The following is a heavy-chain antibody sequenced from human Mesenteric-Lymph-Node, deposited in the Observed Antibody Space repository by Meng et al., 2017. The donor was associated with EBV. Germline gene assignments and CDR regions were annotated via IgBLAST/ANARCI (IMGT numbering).Heavy chain of an antibody. CDR2: INHSGNT. Sequence: QWKLQQWGAARLKPSGPLSLTSGCDGGSFSGYYGSWIRQPPGKGLEWIGEINHSGNTNYYLSLKSRVTISVDTSKNQFSLKLSSVTAADTAVYYCARDNFYYGSGKAFDIWGQGTMVTVSS. J-gene: IGHJ3*02. V-gene: IGHV4-34*01. CDR3: ARDNFYYGSGKAFDI. CDR1: GGSFSGYY. D-gene: IGHD3-10*01.